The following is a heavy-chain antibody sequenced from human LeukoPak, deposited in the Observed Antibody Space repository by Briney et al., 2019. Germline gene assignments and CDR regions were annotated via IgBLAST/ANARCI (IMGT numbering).Heavy chain of an antibody. CDR2: INLSTGDT. D-gene: IGHD3-16*01. CDR1: GYIFIGYY. J-gene: IGHJ4*02. V-gene: IGHV1-2*02. CDR3: AIWAGGNAPVASFDY. Sequence: ASVKVSCKPSGYIFIGYYMHWMRQAPGQGLKWMGWINLSTGDTNYAQKFQGRVTMTRDTSIRTAYMEMSRLRYDDTALYYCAIWAGGNAPVASFDYWGQGTLVTVSS.